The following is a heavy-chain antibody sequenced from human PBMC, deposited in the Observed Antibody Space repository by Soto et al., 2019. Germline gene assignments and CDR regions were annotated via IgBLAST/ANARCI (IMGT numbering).Heavy chain of an antibody. V-gene: IGHV3-33*01. CDR3: ARGDAWTDEAFDI. CDR2: IWYDGNNK. Sequence: QVQLVESGGGVVQPGGSLRLSCAASGFTVSNYGMHWVRQAPGKGLEWVAVIWYDGNNKSYRDSVKGRFTISRDNSKNIVDLQMSSLRGEDTAVYYCARGDAWTDEAFDIWGQGTMVTVSS. CDR1: GFTVSNYG. D-gene: IGHD5-12*01. J-gene: IGHJ3*02.